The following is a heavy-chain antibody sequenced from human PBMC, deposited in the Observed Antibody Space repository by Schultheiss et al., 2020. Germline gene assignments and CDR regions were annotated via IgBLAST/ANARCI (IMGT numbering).Heavy chain of an antibody. CDR1: GFTFSSYG. CDR3: ARDRYGDLYYYYYGMDV. V-gene: IGHV3-33*01. CDR2: IWYDGSNK. D-gene: IGHD4-17*01. J-gene: IGHJ6*02. Sequence: GGSLRLSCAASGFTFSSYGMHWVRQAPGKGLEWVAVIWYDGSNKYYADSVKGRFTISRDNSKNTLYLQMNSLRAEDTAVYYCARDRYGDLYYYYYGMDVWGQGTTVNVSS.